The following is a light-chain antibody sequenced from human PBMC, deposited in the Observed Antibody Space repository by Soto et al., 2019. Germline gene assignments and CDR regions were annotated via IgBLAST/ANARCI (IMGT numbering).Light chain of an antibody. V-gene: IGKV3-15*01. CDR3: QQYNNSPRT. Sequence: EIVMTQSPATLSVSPGERATLSCRASQSVSSKLAWYQQKPGQAPRVLIYGASTRATGIPARFSGSGSGTEFTLTISSLQSEDFAVYYCQQYNNSPRTFGQGTKVEMK. J-gene: IGKJ1*01. CDR1: QSVSSK. CDR2: GAS.